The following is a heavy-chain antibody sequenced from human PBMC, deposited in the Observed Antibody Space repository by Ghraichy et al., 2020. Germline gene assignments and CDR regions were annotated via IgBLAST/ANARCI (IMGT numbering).Heavy chain of an antibody. CDR2: IYYSGST. Sequence: SETLSLTCTVSGGSISSSSYYWGWIRQPPGKGLEWIGSIYYSGSTYYNPSLKSRVTISVDTSKNQFSLKLSSVTAADTAVYYCARLNSPMYNWFDPWGQGTLVTVSS. CDR3: ARLNSPMYNWFDP. D-gene: IGHD3-16*01. J-gene: IGHJ5*02. CDR1: GGSISSSSYY. V-gene: IGHV4-39*01.